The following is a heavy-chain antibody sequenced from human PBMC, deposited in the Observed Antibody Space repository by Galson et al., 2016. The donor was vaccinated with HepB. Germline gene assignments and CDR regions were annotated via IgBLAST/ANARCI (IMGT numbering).Heavy chain of an antibody. CDR2: ISSAGEP. Sequence: SLRLSCAASGFSFSNYDIHWVRQVTGTGLEWVSAISSAGEPHYAASVRGRITISRENAKNSVYLQMNSLRAEDTAVYFCARDKDGGYVYWGQGTLVTVSS. V-gene: IGHV3-13*05. J-gene: IGHJ4*02. CDR1: GFSFSNYD. CDR3: ARDKDGGYVY. D-gene: IGHD3-22*01.